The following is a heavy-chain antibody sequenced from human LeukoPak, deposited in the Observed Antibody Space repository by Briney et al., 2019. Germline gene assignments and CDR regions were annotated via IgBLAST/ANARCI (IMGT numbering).Heavy chain of an antibody. J-gene: IGHJ3*02. CDR3: ARSPYYAGAFDI. CDR2: IYYSGST. D-gene: IGHD3-10*01. Sequence: PSETLSLTCTVSGGSISSYYWSWIRQPPGKGLEWIGYIYYSGSTNYNPSLKSRVTISVDTSKNQFSLKLSSVTAADTAVYYCARSPYYAGAFDIWGEGTIVTVS. V-gene: IGHV4-59*01. CDR1: GGSISSYY.